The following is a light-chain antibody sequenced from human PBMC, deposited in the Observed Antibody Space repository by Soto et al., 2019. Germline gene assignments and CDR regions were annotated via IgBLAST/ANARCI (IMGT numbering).Light chain of an antibody. J-gene: IGLJ1*01. CDR3: QVWDGSSDHPSYV. V-gene: IGLV3-21*02. CDR2: DDS. Sequence: SYDLTERPSVSVAPGQTARITRGANYIGSKSVHWYQQKTGQAPVLVVYDDSDRPSGIPERFSGSNSGNTATLTISRVESGDEADYYCQVWDGSSDHPSYVFGTGTKVTVL. CDR1: YIGSKS.